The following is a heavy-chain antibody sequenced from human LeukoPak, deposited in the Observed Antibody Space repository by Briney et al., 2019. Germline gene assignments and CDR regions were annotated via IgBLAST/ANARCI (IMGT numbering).Heavy chain of an antibody. D-gene: IGHD1-26*01. Sequence: SETLSVTCAVYGGSFRGYYWSWIRQPPGKGLEWIGEINHSGTANYNPSLKSRITISLATSKNQLSLNLSSVTAADTAVYYCARVRVGTTTRGIYYYGMDVWGQGTTATVSS. V-gene: IGHV4-34*01. J-gene: IGHJ6*02. CDR1: GGSFRGYY. CDR3: ARVRVGTTTRGIYYYGMDV. CDR2: INHSGTA.